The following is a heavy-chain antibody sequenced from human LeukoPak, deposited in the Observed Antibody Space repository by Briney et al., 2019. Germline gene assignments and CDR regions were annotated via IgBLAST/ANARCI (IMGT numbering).Heavy chain of an antibody. CDR1: GYTFTCCY. V-gene: IGHV1-46*01. CDR2: INPSGGCT. CDR3: ARDQSGEWELLSGSWFDP. D-gene: IGHD1-26*01. J-gene: IGHJ5*02. Sequence: ASVTVSLKASGYTFTCCYKHWVGQARGQGREWVGIINPSGGCTSYAQKLQGRVLVTRDMSTSTVYLELSNLRSEDTAVYYCARDQSGEWELLSGSWFDPWGQGTLVTVSS.